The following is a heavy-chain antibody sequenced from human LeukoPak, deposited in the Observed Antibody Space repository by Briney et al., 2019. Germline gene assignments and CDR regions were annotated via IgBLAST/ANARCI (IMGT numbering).Heavy chain of an antibody. CDR1: GFTFSSYA. V-gene: IGHV3-23*01. CDR3: ARGGTSSWYSLSVN. J-gene: IGHJ4*02. CDR2: ISGSGGST. Sequence: PGGSLRLSCAASGFTFSSYAMSWVRQAPGKGLEWVSAISGSGGSTYYADSVKGRFTISRDNAKNSLYLQMNSLRAEDTAVYYCARGGTSSWYSLSVNWGQGTLVTVSS. D-gene: IGHD6-13*01.